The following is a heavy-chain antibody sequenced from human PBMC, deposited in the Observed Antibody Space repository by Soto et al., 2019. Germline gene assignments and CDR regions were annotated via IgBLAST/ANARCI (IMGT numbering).Heavy chain of an antibody. J-gene: IGHJ4*02. CDR3: ATSQRGYSFADS. D-gene: IGHD5-18*01. CDR1: GYIFTSYD. V-gene: IGHV1-8*02. CDR2: MNPNSGNA. Sequence: QVQLVQSGAEVKKPGASVKVSCKASGYIFTSYDINWVRQATGQRLEWMGWMNPNSGNAGSVQKFQGRATMTKNTSIGTAYMELSSLRSEDTAVYYGATSQRGYSFADSWGQGTMVSVSS.